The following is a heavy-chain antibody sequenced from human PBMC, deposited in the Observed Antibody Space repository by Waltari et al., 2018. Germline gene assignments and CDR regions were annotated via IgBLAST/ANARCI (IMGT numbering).Heavy chain of an antibody. CDR1: GGSISSGGYY. V-gene: IGHV4-61*09. CDR3: ARGRIRARVDY. D-gene: IGHD2-15*01. Sequence: QVQLQESGPGLVKPSQTLALTCTVPGGSISSGGYYWSWIRQPAGKGLEWIGYIYTSGSTNYNPSLKSRVTISVDTSKNQFSLKLSSVTAADTAVYYCARGRIRARVDYWGQGTLVTVSS. J-gene: IGHJ4*02. CDR2: IYTSGST.